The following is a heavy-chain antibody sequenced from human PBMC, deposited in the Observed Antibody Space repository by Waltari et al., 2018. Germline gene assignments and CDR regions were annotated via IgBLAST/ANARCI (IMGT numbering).Heavy chain of an antibody. J-gene: IGHJ6*03. V-gene: IGHV1-2*02. D-gene: IGHD1-26*01. Sequence: QVQLVQSGAEVKKPGASVKVSCKASGYTFTGYYMHWVRQAPGQGLEWMGWINPNSGGTNYAQKFQGRVTMTRDTSISTAYMELSRLRSDDTAVYYCARDRVGATQVEAYYMDVWGKGTTVTISS. CDR1: GYTFTGYY. CDR2: INPNSGGT. CDR3: ARDRVGATQVEAYYMDV.